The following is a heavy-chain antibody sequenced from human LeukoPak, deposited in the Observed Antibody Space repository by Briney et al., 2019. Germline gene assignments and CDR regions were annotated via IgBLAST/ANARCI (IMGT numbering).Heavy chain of an antibody. D-gene: IGHD2-15*01. CDR1: GGTFPNYD. V-gene: IGHV1-69*04. CDR2: FVPSVDVA. J-gene: IGHJ4*02. CDR3: ATLCSGGFCYVDY. Sequence: EASVKVSCKASGGTFPNYDISWVRQAPGQGLEWMGRFVPSVDVANYSPKFRGRVTITADKSTTTVFMELSSLRSEDTAVYYCATLCSGGFCYVDYWGQGILVTVSS.